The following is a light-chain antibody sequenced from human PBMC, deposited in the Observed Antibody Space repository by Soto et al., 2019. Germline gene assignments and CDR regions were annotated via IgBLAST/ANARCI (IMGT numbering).Light chain of an antibody. CDR1: QRVLYSSNNKND. CDR2: WAS. CDR3: QQYYSTPLT. Sequence: DIVMTQSPDSLAVSLGERATINCKSSQRVLYSSNNKNDLAWYQQKPGQPPKMLIYWASTRESGVPDRFSGSGSGTDFTLTISSLQAEDVAVYYCQQYYSTPLTFGGGPKVEIK. J-gene: IGKJ4*01. V-gene: IGKV4-1*01.